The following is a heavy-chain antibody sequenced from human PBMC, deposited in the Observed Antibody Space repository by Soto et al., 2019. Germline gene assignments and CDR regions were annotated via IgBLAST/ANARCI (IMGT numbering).Heavy chain of an antibody. CDR2: ISAYNGNK. Sequence: SAKVSCKNSGYPLTSYGSSWVRQAPGQGLEWMGWISAYNGNKNYAQKVTGRVTMTTDTSTSTAYMELRSLRSDDTAVYYCARGLHNYYSNYWRSTYGMDVWAQGTTVPVSS. J-gene: IGHJ6*02. V-gene: IGHV1-18*01. CDR1: GYPLTSYG. D-gene: IGHD4-4*01. CDR3: ARGLHNYYSNYWRSTYGMDV.